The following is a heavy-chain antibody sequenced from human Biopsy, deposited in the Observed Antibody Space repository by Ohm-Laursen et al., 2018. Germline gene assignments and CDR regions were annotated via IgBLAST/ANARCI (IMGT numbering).Heavy chain of an antibody. CDR3: ARDPLNGHKHFDY. Sequence: ASVKVSCNASGYIFTTSGISWVRQAPGQGLEWLGYINCKTGATNYAQKFQGTVTMTRDTSISTAYLALGSLRSADTAIYYCARDPLNGHKHFDYWGQGSLVTVSS. V-gene: IGHV1-2*02. D-gene: IGHD2-8*01. CDR2: INCKTGAT. J-gene: IGHJ4*02. CDR1: GYIFTTSG.